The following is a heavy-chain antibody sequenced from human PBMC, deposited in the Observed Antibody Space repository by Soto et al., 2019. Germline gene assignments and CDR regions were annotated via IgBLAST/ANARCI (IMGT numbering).Heavy chain of an antibody. J-gene: IGHJ5*02. CDR3: AKDISAIFELDT. Sequence: GGSLRLSCAASGFNFSSYWMSWVRQAPGKGLEWVANIKQDGSEKYYVDSVKGRFTISRDNAKNSLYLQMNSLRAEDTAMYYCAKDISAIFELDTWGQGTLVTLSS. D-gene: IGHD3-3*01. CDR1: GFNFSSYW. V-gene: IGHV3-7*01. CDR2: IKQDGSEK.